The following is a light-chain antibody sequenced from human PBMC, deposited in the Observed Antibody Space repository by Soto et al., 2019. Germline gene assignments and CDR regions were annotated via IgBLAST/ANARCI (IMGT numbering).Light chain of an antibody. Sequence: EVVLTQSPATLSLSPGVRSTLSGTAVQSVTTYLAWYQQKPGQAPRLLIYDASNRATGVPARFSGSGSGTDFTLTISSLEPEDFAVYYCQQRSNWPPSITFGQGTRLEIK. CDR1: QSVTTY. CDR3: QQRSNWPPSIT. J-gene: IGKJ5*01. CDR2: DAS. V-gene: IGKV3-11*01.